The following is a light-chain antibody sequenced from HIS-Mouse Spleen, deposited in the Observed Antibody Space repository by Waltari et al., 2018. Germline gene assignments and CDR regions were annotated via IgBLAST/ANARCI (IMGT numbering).Light chain of an antibody. CDR1: ALPQHY. CDR3: YSTDSSGNHRV. Sequence: SYELTQPPSVSVSPGQPARITCSGAALPQHYAYWYQQKSGQAPVLVIYEDSKRPSGIPERFSGSSSGTMATLTISGAQVEDEADYYCYSTDSSGNHRVFGGGTKLTVL. V-gene: IGLV3-10*01. J-gene: IGLJ2*01. CDR2: EDS.